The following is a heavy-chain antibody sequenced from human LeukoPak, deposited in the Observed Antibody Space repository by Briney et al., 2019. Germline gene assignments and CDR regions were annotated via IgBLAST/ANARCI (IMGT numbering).Heavy chain of an antibody. CDR1: GFTSDDYA. CDR3: AKDRSGSYSNWFDP. J-gene: IGHJ5*02. CDR2: ISWNSGSI. V-gene: IGHV3-9*02. Sequence: AGESLRLSCAASGFTSDDYAMHWVRQAPGKGLEWVSGISWNSGSIGYADSVKGRFTISRDNAKNSLYLQMNSLRTEDTALYYCAKDRSGSYSNWFDPWGQGTLVTVSS. D-gene: IGHD3-10*01.